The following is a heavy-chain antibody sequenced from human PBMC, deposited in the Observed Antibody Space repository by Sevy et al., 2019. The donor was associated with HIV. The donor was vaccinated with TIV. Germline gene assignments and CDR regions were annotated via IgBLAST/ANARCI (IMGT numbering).Heavy chain of an antibody. V-gene: IGHV3-30*02. CDR1: GFRFSDYG. Sequence: GGSLRLSCAASGFRFSDYGMHWVRQAPGKGLEWVSLIRFDGSMKYIAHSVKGRFTISRDKVNDTLYLQMNSLRPEDTAVYYCAKDHYDYRTGYYGYYGMDVWGQGTTVTVSS. CDR2: IRFDGSMK. J-gene: IGHJ6*02. D-gene: IGHD3-3*01. CDR3: AKDHYDYRTGYYGYYGMDV.